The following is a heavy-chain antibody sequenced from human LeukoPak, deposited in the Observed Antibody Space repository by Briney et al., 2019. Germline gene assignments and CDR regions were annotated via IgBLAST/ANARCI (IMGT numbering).Heavy chain of an antibody. D-gene: IGHD4-17*01. CDR3: ARVDYAKGCWFEP. J-gene: IGHJ5*02. V-gene: IGHV4-34*01. CDR2: LNHSGST. Sequence: SETLSLTCAVYGGSFSGYYWSWIRQPPGKGLEWIGELNHSGSTNYNPSLKSRVTISVDTSRNQFSLKLRSVTAADTAVYYCARVDYAKGCWFEPWGQAILVSVSS. CDR1: GGSFSGYY.